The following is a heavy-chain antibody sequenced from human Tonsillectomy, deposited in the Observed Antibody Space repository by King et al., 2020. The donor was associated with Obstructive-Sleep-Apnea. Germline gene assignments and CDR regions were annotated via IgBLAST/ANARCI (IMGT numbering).Heavy chain of an antibody. CDR3: ARTVSGYDTNFDY. J-gene: IGHJ4*02. CDR1: GYTFTSYW. Sequence: QLVQSGVEVKKPGESLRISCKGSGYTFTSYWITWVRQMPGKGLEWMGRIVPSDSQTNSSPSFQGHVTFSADKSINTAYLQWSSLKASDTAMYYCARTVSGYDTNFDYWGQGTQVTVSS. D-gene: IGHD5-12*01. CDR2: IVPSDSQT. V-gene: IGHV5-10-1*03.